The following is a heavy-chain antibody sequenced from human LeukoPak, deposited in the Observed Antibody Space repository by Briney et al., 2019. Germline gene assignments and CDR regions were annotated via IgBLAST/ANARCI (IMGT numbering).Heavy chain of an antibody. Sequence: PGGSLRLSCAASGFIFSTYGMHWVRQAPGKGLEWVAYISYDGSRKNYADSVKGRFAISRDNSKNTLFLQMTSLKPEDTAVYYCAKKLIDDVDYFDYWGQGTLVTVSS. CDR2: ISYDGSRK. CDR3: AKKLIDDVDYFDY. CDR1: GFIFSTYG. J-gene: IGHJ4*02. V-gene: IGHV3-30*02. D-gene: IGHD3-22*01.